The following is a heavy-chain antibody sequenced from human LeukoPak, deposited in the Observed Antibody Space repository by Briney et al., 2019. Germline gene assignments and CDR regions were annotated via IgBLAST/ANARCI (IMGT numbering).Heavy chain of an antibody. CDR2: IYPGDSDT. Sequence: GESLKISCKGSGYSFTSYWIGWVRQMPGKGLEWMGIIYPGDSDTRYSPSFQGQVTISADKSISTAYLQWSSLKASDTAMYYRARRAYCGGDCYYDWGQGTLVTVSS. CDR1: GYSFTSYW. D-gene: IGHD2-21*02. J-gene: IGHJ4*02. CDR3: ARRAYCGGDCYYD. V-gene: IGHV5-51*01.